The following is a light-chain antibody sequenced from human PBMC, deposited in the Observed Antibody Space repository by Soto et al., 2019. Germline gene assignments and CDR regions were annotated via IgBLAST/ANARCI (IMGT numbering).Light chain of an antibody. CDR2: KAS. CDR3: QQYNSYPWT. V-gene: IGKV1-5*03. Sequence: IQMIQSPSTLSASVGDRVTFTCRASQTISTWLAWYQQKPGEAPKLLIYKASTLEVGVPSRFSASGSGTEFTLTINTLQPADFATYYGQQYNSYPWTFGQGTKV. CDR1: QTISTW. J-gene: IGKJ1*01.